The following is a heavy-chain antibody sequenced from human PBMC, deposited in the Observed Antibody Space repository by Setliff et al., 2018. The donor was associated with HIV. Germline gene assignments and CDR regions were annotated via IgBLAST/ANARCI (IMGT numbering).Heavy chain of an antibody. V-gene: IGHV4-4*07. J-gene: IGHJ4*02. CDR3: ARDVGRLDYFDY. Sequence: PSETLSLTCNVSGGSISSYYWSWVRQPAGKGLEWIGRIHTSGSTYFNPSLKSRLTISVDTSTNQFSLNLTSVTAADTAVYYCARDVGRLDYFDYWGQGT. CDR1: GGSISSYY. CDR2: IHTSGST. D-gene: IGHD2-15*01.